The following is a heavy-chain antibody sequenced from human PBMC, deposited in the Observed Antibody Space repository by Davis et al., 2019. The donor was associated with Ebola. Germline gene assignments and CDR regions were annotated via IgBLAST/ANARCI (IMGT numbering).Heavy chain of an antibody. V-gene: IGHV3-30*03. CDR3: ARDSPRMHCSGGSCYSAFDY. CDR1: GFTFSSYG. J-gene: IGHJ4*02. CDR2: ISYDGSNK. Sequence: PGGSLRLSCAASGFTFSSYGMHWVRQAPGKGLEWVAVISYDGSNKYYADSVKGRFTISRDNSKNTLYLQMNSLRAEDTAVYYCARDSPRMHCSGGSCYSAFDYWGQGTLVTVSS. D-gene: IGHD2-15*01.